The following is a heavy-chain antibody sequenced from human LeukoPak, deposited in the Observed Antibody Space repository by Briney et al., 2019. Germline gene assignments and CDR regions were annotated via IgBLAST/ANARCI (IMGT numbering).Heavy chain of an antibody. CDR2: ISYDGSNK. Sequence: GGSLRLSCAASGFTFSSYGMHWVRQAPGKGLEWVAVISYDGSNKYYADSVKGRFTISRDNSEDTAVYYCAKDPYCSSTSCPPYYYYGMDVWGQGTTVTVS. CDR1: GFTFSSYG. CDR3: YYYYGMDV. V-gene: IGHV3-30*03. J-gene: IGHJ6*02. D-gene: IGHD2-2*01.